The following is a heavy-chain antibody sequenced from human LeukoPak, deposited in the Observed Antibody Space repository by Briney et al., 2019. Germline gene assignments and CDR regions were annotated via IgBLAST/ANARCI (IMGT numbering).Heavy chain of an antibody. CDR3: ARVAASGTAY. V-gene: IGHV1-2*02. CDR1: GYTFIGYY. Sequence: RASVKVSCKASGYTFIGYYIHWVRQAPGQGLEWMGWINPKSGGTNYAQQFQGRVTMTSDTSINTAYMELSSLRFDDTALYYCARVAASGTAYWGQGTLVTVSS. J-gene: IGHJ4*02. CDR2: INPKSGGT. D-gene: IGHD6-13*01.